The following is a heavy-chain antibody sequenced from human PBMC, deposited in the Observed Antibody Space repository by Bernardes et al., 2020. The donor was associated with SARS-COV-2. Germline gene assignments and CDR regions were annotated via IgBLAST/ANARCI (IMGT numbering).Heavy chain of an antibody. Sequence: GGSLRLSCAASGFTFSSYGMHWVRQAPGKGLEWVAVIWYDGSNKYYADSVKGRFTISRDNSKNMVYLQMNSLRAEDTAVYYCARRDAYNGLPEYWGQGTLVTVSS. CDR2: IWYDGSNK. CDR3: ARRDAYNGLPEY. V-gene: IGHV3-33*01. CDR1: GFTFSSYG. J-gene: IGHJ4*02. D-gene: IGHD1-1*01.